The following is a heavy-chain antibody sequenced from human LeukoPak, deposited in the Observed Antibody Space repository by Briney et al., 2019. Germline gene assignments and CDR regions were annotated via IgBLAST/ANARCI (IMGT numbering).Heavy chain of an antibody. D-gene: IGHD2-2*01. CDR1: GGSFSGYY. J-gene: IGHJ5*02. CDR3: ARSEYCSSTSCYRSSWFDP. CDR2: IDHSGST. Sequence: PSETLSLTCAVYGGSFSGYYWSWIRQPPGKELEWIGEIDHSGSTNYNPSLKSRVTISVDTSKNQFSLKLSSVTAADTAVYYCARSEYCSSTSCYRSSWFDPWGQGTLVTVSS. V-gene: IGHV4-34*01.